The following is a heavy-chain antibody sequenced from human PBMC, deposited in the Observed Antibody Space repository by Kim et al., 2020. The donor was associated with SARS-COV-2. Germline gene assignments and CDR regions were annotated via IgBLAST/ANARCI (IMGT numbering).Heavy chain of an antibody. V-gene: IGHV3-21*01. D-gene: IGHD3-10*01. CDR2: ISSSSSYI. CDR3: ARVSGSSTSDFDY. Sequence: GGSLRLSCAASGFTFSSYSMNWVRQAPGKGLEWVSSISSSSSYIYYADSVKGRFTISRDNAKNSLYLQMNSLRAEDTAVYYCARVSGSSTSDFDYWGQGTLVTVSS. J-gene: IGHJ4*02. CDR1: GFTFSSYS.